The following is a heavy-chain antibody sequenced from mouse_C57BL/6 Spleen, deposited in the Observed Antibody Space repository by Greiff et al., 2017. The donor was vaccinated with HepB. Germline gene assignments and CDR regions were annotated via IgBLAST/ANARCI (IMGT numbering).Heavy chain of an antibody. CDR2: IDPSDSYT. CDR3: ARAPLDSSGYDY. CDR1: GYTFTSYW. Sequence: VKLQQPGAELVKPGASVKLSCKASGYTFTSYWMQWVKQRPGQGLEWIGEIDPSDSYTNYNQKFKGKATLTVDTSSSTAYMQLSSLTSEDSAVYYCARAPLDSSGYDYWGQGTTLTVSS. J-gene: IGHJ2*01. V-gene: IGHV1-50*01. D-gene: IGHD3-2*02.